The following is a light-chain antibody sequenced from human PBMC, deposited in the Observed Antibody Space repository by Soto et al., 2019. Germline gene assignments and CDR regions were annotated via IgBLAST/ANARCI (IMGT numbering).Light chain of an antibody. CDR2: EVK. J-gene: IGLJ1*01. CDR3: RTYTTTGSSI. CDR1: TDDVGSTDS. Sequence: ALTQPASVSGSPGQSITITCSGTTDDVGSTDSVSWYQHHPGEAPRLVIYEVKNRPSGVPGRFSGSKSVNTASLSISGLQPEDEADYYCRTYTTTGSSIFGSGTKLTVL. V-gene: IGLV2-14*01.